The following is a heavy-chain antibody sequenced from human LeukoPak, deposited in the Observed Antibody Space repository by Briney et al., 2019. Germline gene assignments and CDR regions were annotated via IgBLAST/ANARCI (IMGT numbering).Heavy chain of an antibody. J-gene: IGHJ4*02. D-gene: IGHD3-9*01. Sequence: GSLRLSCAASGFTVSSNYMSWVRQAPGKGPEWVSVIYSGGSTYYADSVKGRFTISRDNSKNTLYLQMNSLRAEDTAVYYCARSPDYDILTGYSFDYWGQGTLVTVSS. V-gene: IGHV3-53*01. CDR1: GFTVSSNY. CDR3: ARSPDYDILTGYSFDY. CDR2: IYSGGST.